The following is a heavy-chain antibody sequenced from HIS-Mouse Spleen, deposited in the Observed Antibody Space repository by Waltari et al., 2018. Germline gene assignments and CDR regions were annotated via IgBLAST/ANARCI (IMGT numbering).Heavy chain of an antibody. CDR1: GYTFTGSY. CDR2: INPNSGGT. CDR3: ATLETTATTVLTAFDI. V-gene: IGHV1-2*02. J-gene: IGHJ3*02. Sequence: QVQLVQSGAEVKKPGASVKVSCKASGYTFTGSYMHRVRQAPGQGLEWMGWINPNSGGTNYAQKFQGRVTMTRDTSISTAYMELSRLRSDDTAVYYCATLETTATTVLTAFDIWGQGTMVTVSS. D-gene: IGHD4-17*01.